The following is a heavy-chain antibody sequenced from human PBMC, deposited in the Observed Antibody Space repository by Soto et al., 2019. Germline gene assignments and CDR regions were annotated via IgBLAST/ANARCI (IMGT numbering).Heavy chain of an antibody. J-gene: IGHJ4*02. D-gene: IGHD6-13*01. Sequence: GSLRLSCAASGFTFSSYAMHWVRQAPGKGLEWVAVISYDGSNKYYADSVKGRFTISRDNSKNTLYLQMNSLRAEDTAVYYCARDRPQQLVEMGFYFDYWGQGTLVTVSS. V-gene: IGHV3-30-3*01. CDR3: ARDRPQQLVEMGFYFDY. CDR1: GFTFSSYA. CDR2: ISYDGSNK.